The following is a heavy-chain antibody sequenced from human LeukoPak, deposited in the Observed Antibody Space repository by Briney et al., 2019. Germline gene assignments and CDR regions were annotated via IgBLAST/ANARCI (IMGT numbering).Heavy chain of an antibody. Sequence: SVKLSCKASGGTFSSYAISWVRQAPGQGLEWMGGIIPIFGTANYAQKFQGRVTITTDESTSTAYMELSSLRSEDTAVYYCAREWAGTYYYDSSGYSSRWFDPWGQGTLVTVSS. V-gene: IGHV1-69*05. J-gene: IGHJ5*02. CDR2: IIPIFGTA. D-gene: IGHD3-22*01. CDR3: AREWAGTYYYDSSGYSSRWFDP. CDR1: GGTFSSYA.